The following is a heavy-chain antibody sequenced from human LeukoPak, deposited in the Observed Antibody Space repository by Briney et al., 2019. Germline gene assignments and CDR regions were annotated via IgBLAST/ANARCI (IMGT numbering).Heavy chain of an antibody. CDR2: IYHSGST. CDR3: ARGDATYYYDSSGSFGL. D-gene: IGHD3-22*01. Sequence: SETLSLTCTVSGGSISSYYWSWIRQPPGKGLEWIGYIYHSGSTNYNPSLKSRVTISVDTSKNQFSLKLSSVTAADTAVYYCARGDATYYYDSSGSFGLWGQGTLVTVSS. CDR1: GGSISSYY. J-gene: IGHJ5*02. V-gene: IGHV4-59*08.